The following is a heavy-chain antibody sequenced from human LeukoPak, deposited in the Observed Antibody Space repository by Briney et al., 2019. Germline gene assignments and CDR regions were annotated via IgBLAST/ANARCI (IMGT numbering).Heavy chain of an antibody. D-gene: IGHD3-3*01. CDR1: GFTFNNYA. CDR3: AKVDDQGAFDI. CDR2: ISGSGPTT. J-gene: IGHJ3*02. Sequence: GGSLRLSCAASGFTFNNYAMSWVRQAPGKGLEWVSVISGSGPTTYYADSVKGRFTISRDNSKNTLYLQMNSLRAEDTAVYYCAKVDDQGAFDIWGQGTMVTVSS. V-gene: IGHV3-23*01.